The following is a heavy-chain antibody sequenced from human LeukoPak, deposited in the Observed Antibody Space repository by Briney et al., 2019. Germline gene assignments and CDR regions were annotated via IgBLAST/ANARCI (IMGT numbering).Heavy chain of an antibody. CDR1: GYTFTSYG. CDR2: IIPIFGTA. D-gene: IGHD3-10*01. V-gene: IGHV1-69*13. J-gene: IGHJ4*02. Sequence: SVKVSCKASGYTFTSYGISWVRQAPGQGLEWMGGIIPIFGTANYAQKFQGRVTITADESTSTAYMELSSLRSEDTAVYYCARTFYYYGSGSYYADYWGQGTLVTVSS. CDR3: ARTFYYYGSGSYYADY.